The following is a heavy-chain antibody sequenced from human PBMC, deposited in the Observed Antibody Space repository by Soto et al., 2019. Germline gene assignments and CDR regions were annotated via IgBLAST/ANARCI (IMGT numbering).Heavy chain of an antibody. Sequence: SETLSLTCTLSRTSISSCYWSWFRQTAGKGLEWMGYIYYSGSTNYTPFLKSRVTMSVAKSKNHISLNLSSVTAADTAVYYCASHPRGQLWWLDYWGEGTLVTVSS. V-gene: IGHV4-59*08. CDR2: IYYSGST. J-gene: IGHJ4*02. CDR1: RTSISSCY. D-gene: IGHD5-18*01. CDR3: ASHPRGQLWWLDY.